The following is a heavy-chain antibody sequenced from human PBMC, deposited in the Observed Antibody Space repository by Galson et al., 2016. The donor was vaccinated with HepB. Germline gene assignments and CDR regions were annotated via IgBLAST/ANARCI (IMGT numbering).Heavy chain of an antibody. Sequence: QSGAEVKKPGESLKISCKGAGYNFSNYWIGWVRQMPGKGLEWMGIIYPGDSDTRYSPSFQGQVTISADKSITTAYLQWSSLKASDTAMFFCARLGDSASFDYWGQGTLVTVSS. CDR3: ARLGDSASFDY. V-gene: IGHV5-51*01. CDR2: IYPGDSDT. J-gene: IGHJ4*02. CDR1: GYNFSNYW. D-gene: IGHD4-11*01.